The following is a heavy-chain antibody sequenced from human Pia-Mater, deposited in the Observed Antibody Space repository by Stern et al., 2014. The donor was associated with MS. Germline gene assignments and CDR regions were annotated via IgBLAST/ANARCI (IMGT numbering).Heavy chain of an antibody. CDR1: GYTFPSYC. D-gene: IGHD6-13*01. CDR3: ARDLGPGWQQFHCFDY. Sequence: VQLVESGAEVKRPGTSVTVSCQASGYTFPSYCLNWVRQAPGQGLAWLGWISIYKGNTNDPQSFQGRITFSTDTSTSKSPMELRNLRPDDTALYYCARDLGPGWQQFHCFDYWGQGTLVSVSS. V-gene: IGHV1-18*04. CDR2: ISIYKGNT. J-gene: IGHJ4*02.